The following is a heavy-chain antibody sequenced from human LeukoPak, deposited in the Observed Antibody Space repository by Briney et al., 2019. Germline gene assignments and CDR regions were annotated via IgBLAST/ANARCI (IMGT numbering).Heavy chain of an antibody. CDR3: AKHRGETVTGNKVGFDY. CDR1: GLTYNIYA. D-gene: IGHD1-1*01. V-gene: IGHV3-23*01. J-gene: IGHJ4*02. CDR2: ISGSDGST. Sequence: GGSQTLSCAPSGLTYNIYAVSGVRQAPGEGREWVSGISGSDGSTHYADSVKGRLTISSDSSKQTLHLQMNNLRVEDTAVYFCAKHRGETVTGNKVGFDYWGQGTLVSVSS.